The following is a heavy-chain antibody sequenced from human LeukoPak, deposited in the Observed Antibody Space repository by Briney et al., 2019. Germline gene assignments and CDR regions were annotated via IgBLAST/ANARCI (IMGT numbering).Heavy chain of an antibody. J-gene: IGHJ5*02. Sequence: PSQTLSLTCTVSGGSISSSSYYWAWIRQPPGKGLECIGYIYYSGSTYYNPSLKSRVTISVDTSKNQFSLKLSSVTAADTAVYYCARGGATTVTDHGYNWFDPWGQGTLVTVSS. V-gene: IGHV4-30-4*08. CDR2: IYYSGST. CDR1: GGSISSSSYY. CDR3: ARGGATTVTDHGYNWFDP. D-gene: IGHD4-17*01.